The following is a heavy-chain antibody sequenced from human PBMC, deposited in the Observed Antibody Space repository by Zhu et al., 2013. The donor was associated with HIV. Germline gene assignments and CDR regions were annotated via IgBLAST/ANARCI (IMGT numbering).Heavy chain of an antibody. J-gene: IGHJ4*02. D-gene: IGHD2-21*01. CDR3: ARADRVVIDY. Sequence: QVQLVQSGAEVRRPGSSVKVSCKASGDTFSSSAISWVRQAPGQGLEWMGGINPNSGGTNYAQKFQSRVTMTRDTSISTAYMELSRLKSDDTAVYYCARADRVVIDYWGQGTLVTVSS. CDR2: INPNSGGT. V-gene: IGHV1-2*02. CDR1: GDTFSSSA.